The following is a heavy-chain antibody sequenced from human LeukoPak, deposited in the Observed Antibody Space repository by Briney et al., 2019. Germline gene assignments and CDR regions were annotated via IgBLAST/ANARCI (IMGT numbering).Heavy chain of an antibody. CDR3: AKAAEQGPIDY. Sequence: GGSLRLSCAASGFTFSSYGMHWVRQAPGKGLEWGAAIWYDGSNKYYADSVKGRFTISRDNSKNTLYLQMNSLRAEDTAVYYCAKAAEQGPIDYWGQGTLVTVSS. V-gene: IGHV3-33*06. J-gene: IGHJ4*02. CDR1: GFTFSSYG. CDR2: IWYDGSNK. D-gene: IGHD6-19*01.